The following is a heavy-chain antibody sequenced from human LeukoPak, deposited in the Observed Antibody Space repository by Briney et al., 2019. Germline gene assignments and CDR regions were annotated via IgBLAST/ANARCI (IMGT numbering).Heavy chain of an antibody. J-gene: IGHJ6*02. D-gene: IGHD3-3*01. Sequence: PGGSLRLSCAASGINFSNAWLTWVRQAPGKGLEWVGRIKSKKDGEITDYAAPVKGRFTISRDDSKDTLYLQMNSLRAEDTAVYYCAREGYLNYDFWSGYGMDVWGQGTTVTVSS. CDR3: AREGYLNYDFWSGYGMDV. CDR2: IKSKKDGEIT. CDR1: GINFSNAW. V-gene: IGHV3-15*01.